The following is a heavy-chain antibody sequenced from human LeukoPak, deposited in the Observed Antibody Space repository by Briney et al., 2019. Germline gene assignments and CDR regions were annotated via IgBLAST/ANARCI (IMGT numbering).Heavy chain of an antibody. V-gene: IGHV1-2*02. Sequence: ASVKVSCKASGYTFTGYYMHWVRQAPGQGLEWMGWINPNSGGTNYAQKFQGRVTMTRDTSISTAYMELSRLRSDDTAVYYCAREWGVVVAATLYGMDVWGQGTTVTASS. CDR2: INPNSGGT. J-gene: IGHJ6*02. D-gene: IGHD2-15*01. CDR1: GYTFTGYY. CDR3: AREWGVVVAATLYGMDV.